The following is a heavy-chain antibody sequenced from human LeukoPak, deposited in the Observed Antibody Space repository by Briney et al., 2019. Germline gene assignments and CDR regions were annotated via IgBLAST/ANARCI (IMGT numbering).Heavy chain of an antibody. J-gene: IGHJ6*03. D-gene: IGHD6-13*01. V-gene: IGHV1-2*02. CDR2: INPNSGGT. CDR3: ARDGSSSWYGYYYYYYYMDV. Sequence: ASVKVSCKASGYTFTGYYMHWVRQAPGQGLEWMGWINPNSGGTNYAQKFQGRVTMTRDTSISTAYMELSGLRSDDTAVYYCARDGSSSWYGYYYYYYYMDVWGKGTTVTVSS. CDR1: GYTFTGYY.